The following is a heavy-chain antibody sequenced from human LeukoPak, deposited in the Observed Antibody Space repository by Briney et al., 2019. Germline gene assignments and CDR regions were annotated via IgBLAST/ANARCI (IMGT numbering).Heavy chain of an antibody. CDR2: IRYDGSNK. CDR3: AKDGTVVGATTGGVFDY. V-gene: IGHV3-30*02. CDR1: GFTFSSYG. D-gene: IGHD1-26*01. Sequence: PGGSLRLSCAASGFTFSSYGMHWVRQAPGKGLEWVAFIRYDGSNKYYADSVKGRFTISRDNSKNTLYLQMNSLRAEDTAVYYCAKDGTVVGATTGGVFDYWGQGTLVTVSS. J-gene: IGHJ4*02.